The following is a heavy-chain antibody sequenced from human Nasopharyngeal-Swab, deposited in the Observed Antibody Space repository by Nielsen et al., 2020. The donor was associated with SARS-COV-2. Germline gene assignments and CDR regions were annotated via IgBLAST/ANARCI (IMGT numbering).Heavy chain of an antibody. J-gene: IGHJ3*01. Sequence: GESLKISCKGFGHSFSNYWFAWVRQMPGKGLEWMGIIYPGNSDTRYSPSFQGQVTISADKSISTAYLQWSSLRASDTAIYYCARQRTTLTLGRAFDLWGQGKWSPSPQ. CDR3: ARQRTTLTLGRAFDL. CDR2: IYPGNSDT. V-gene: IGHV5-51*01. D-gene: IGHD4-17*01. CDR1: GHSFSNYW.